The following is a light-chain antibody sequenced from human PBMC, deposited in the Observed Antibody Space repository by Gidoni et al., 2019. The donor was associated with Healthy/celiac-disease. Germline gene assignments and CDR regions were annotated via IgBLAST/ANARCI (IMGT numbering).Light chain of an antibody. CDR2: ENN. V-gene: IGLV1-51*02. J-gene: IGLJ2*01. Sequence: QSVLTQPPSVSAAPGQKVTISCSGSSSNIGNNYVSCYQQLPGTAPKLLIYENNKRPSGIPYRFSGSKSGTSATLGITGLQTGDEADYYCGTWDSSLSAVVFGGGTKLTVL. CDR3: GTWDSSLSAVV. CDR1: SSNIGNNY.